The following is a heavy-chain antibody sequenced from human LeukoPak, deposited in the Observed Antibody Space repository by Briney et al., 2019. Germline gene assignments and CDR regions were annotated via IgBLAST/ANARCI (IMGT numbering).Heavy chain of an antibody. D-gene: IGHD3-10*01. V-gene: IGHV3-15*01. Sequence: GGSLRLFCAASGFTFNNAWMSWVRQAPGKGLEWVGRIKSKTDGGTTDYAAPVKGRFTISRDDSKNTLFLQMNSLKTEDTAVFYCTTEGIFTMVRGVITVFDYWGQGTLVTVSS. CDR2: IKSKTDGGTT. CDR1: GFTFNNAW. J-gene: IGHJ4*02. CDR3: TTEGIFTMVRGVITVFDY.